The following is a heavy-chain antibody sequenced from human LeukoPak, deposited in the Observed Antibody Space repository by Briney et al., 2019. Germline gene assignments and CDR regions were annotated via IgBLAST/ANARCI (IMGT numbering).Heavy chain of an antibody. CDR2: IWYDGSKK. Sequence: GGSLRLSCSASGFTFTNYGMHWVRQAPGKGLEWVAVIWYDGSKKYYADSVKGRFTISRDTSKNTLYLQMNSLRAEDTAVYYCATDVNLSPKDWGQGTLVTVSS. J-gene: IGHJ4*02. CDR1: GFTFTNYG. V-gene: IGHV3-33*01. CDR3: ATDVNLSPKD.